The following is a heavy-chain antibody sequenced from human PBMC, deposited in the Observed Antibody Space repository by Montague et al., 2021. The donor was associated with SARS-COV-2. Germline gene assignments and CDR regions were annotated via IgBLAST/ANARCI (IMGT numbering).Heavy chain of an antibody. V-gene: IGHV4-39*01. Sequence: SESLSLTCTVSGGSISSSSYYWAWIRQPPGKGLEWIGSTHYRGSTYYNPSLKSRVFISVDTSKNQLSLTLTSVTAADTAVYYCATQEDPSGWIPGPFDFWGQGTLVSVSS. CDR1: GGSISSSSYY. CDR3: ATQEDPSGWIPGPFDF. D-gene: IGHD6-19*01. J-gene: IGHJ4*02. CDR2: THYRGST.